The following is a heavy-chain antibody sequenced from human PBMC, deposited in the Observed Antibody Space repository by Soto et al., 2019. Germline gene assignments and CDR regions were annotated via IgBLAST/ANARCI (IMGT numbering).Heavy chain of an antibody. CDR2: IKAYSGNT. Sequence: LVQSGAEAKKPGTSVKVSCKASGYTFSTSTISWVRQAPGQGLEWLGWIKAYSGNTHYARKLQGRVTMTTDTSTSAAYWELRSLTNHDTATYYWAIANYGDDDYWGQGTLVTVSS. V-gene: IGHV1-18*04. D-gene: IGHD4-17*01. CDR1: GYTFSTST. J-gene: IGHJ4*02. CDR3: AIANYGDDDY.